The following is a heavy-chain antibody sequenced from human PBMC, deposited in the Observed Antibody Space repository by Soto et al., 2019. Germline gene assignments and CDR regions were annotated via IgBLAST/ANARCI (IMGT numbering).Heavy chain of an antibody. CDR3: ASRGDYGDVSFDY. V-gene: IGHV3-48*01. D-gene: IGHD4-17*01. CDR2: ISSSCSTI. CDR1: GLTFSRYS. Sequence: EVQLVESGGGMVQPGGSLRLSCAASGLTFSRYSMNWVRQAPGKGLEWISYISSSCSTIFYADSLKGRFTISRDNAKSSLYLQMNSLRAEDTALYYCASRGDYGDVSFDYWGQGTLVTVSS. J-gene: IGHJ4*02.